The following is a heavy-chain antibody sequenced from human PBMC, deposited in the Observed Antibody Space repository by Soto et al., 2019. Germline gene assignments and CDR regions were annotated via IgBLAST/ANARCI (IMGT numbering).Heavy chain of an antibody. CDR3: ARDRDCTNGVCYWYYYYGMDV. V-gene: IGHV1-2*02. J-gene: IGHJ6*02. D-gene: IGHD2-8*01. CDR2: INPNSGGT. CDR1: GYTFTGYY. Sequence: ASVKVSGKASGYTFTGYYMHWVRQAPGQGLAWMGWINPNSGGTNYAQKFQGRVTMTRDTSISTAYMELSRLRSDDTAVYYCARDRDCTNGVCYWYYYYGMDVWGQGTTVTVSS.